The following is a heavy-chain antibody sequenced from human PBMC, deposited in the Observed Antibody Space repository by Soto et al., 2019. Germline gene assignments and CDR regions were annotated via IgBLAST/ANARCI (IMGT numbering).Heavy chain of an antibody. CDR3: AKPPDYNWNDY. J-gene: IGHJ4*02. CDR2: VSGSGGST. V-gene: IGHV3-23*01. D-gene: IGHD1-20*01. Sequence: GGSLRLSGAASGFTFSSYAMSWVRQAPGKGLEWISAVSGSGGSTYYADSVKGRFTISRDNSKDTLYLQMNNLRAEDTAVYYCAKPPDYNWNDYWGQGTLVTVSS. CDR1: GFTFSSYA.